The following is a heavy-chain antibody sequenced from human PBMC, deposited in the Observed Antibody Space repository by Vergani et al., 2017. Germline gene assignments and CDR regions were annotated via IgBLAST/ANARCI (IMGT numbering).Heavy chain of an antibody. D-gene: IGHD3-3*01. J-gene: IGHJ6*03. CDR2: IKSKTDGGTT. CDR1: GFTFSNAW. CDR3: TTASSYYDFWSGYPAYYYYCMDV. Sequence: EVQLVESGGGLVKPGGSLRLSCAASGFTFSNAWMSWVRQAPGKGLELVGRIKSKTDGGTTDYAAPVKGRFTISRDDSKNTLYLQMNSLKTEDTAVYYGTTASSYYDFWSGYPAYYYYCMDVWGKGTTVTVSS. V-gene: IGHV3-15*01.